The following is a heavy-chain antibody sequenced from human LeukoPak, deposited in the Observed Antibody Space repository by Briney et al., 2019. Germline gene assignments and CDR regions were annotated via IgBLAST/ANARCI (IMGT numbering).Heavy chain of an antibody. Sequence: GGSLRLSCAASGFTVSTNYMSWVRQAPGKGLEWVSVIYSGGSTSYAASVKGRFTISRDNSKNTLHLQMNSLRAEDTAVYYCARGGHRQQQLDYWGQGTLVTVSS. V-gene: IGHV3-53*01. J-gene: IGHJ4*02. CDR2: IYSGGST. CDR3: ARGGHRQQQLDY. CDR1: GFTVSTNY. D-gene: IGHD6-13*01.